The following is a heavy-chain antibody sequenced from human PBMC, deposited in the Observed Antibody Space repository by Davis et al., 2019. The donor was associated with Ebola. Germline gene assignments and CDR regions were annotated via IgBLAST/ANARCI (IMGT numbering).Heavy chain of an antibody. J-gene: IGHJ6*02. V-gene: IGHV1-18*01. CDR3: ARGVEYSGYGGFRFDP. CDR1: GYTFTSYG. D-gene: IGHD5-12*01. Sequence: ASVKVSCKASGYTFTSYGISWVRQAPGQGLEWMGWISAYNGNTNYAQKLQGRVTMTTDTSTSTAYMELRSLRSDDTAVYYCARGVEYSGYGGFRFDPWGQGTTVTVSS. CDR2: ISAYNGNT.